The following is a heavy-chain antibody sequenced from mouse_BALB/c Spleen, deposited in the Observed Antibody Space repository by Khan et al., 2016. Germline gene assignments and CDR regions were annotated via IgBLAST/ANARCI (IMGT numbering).Heavy chain of an antibody. D-gene: IGHD1-1*02. V-gene: IGHV1S29*02. CDR2: IYPYNGGT. J-gene: IGHJ1*01. CDR3: ARGGGWYFDV. CDR1: GYTFTDYN. Sequence: IQLVQSGPELVKPGASVKISCKASGYTFTDYNMHWVKQSHGKSLEWIGYIYPYNGGTGYNQKFKSKATLTVDNSSSTAYMELRSLTSEDSAVYYCARGGGWYFDVWGAGTTVTVSS.